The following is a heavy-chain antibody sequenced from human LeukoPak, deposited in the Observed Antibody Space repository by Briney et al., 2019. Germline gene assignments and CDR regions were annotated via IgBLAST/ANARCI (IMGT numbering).Heavy chain of an antibody. CDR2: IYYSGST. J-gene: IGHJ5*02. CDR1: GGSISSGDYY. D-gene: IGHD3-9*01. Sequence: SETLSLTCTVSGGSISSGDYYWSWIRQPPGKGLEWIGYIYYSGSTYYNPSLKSRVTISVDTSKNQFSLKLSSVAAADTAVYYCAGHGYDILTGYHFNWFDPWGQGTLVTVSS. V-gene: IGHV4-30-4*01. CDR3: AGHGYDILTGYHFNWFDP.